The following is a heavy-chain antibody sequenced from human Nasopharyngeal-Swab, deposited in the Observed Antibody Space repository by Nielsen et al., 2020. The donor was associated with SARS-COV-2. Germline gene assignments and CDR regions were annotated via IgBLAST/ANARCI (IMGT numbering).Heavy chain of an antibody. CDR2: INPSGGST. CDR3: ARAEMRTTVTTYWNY. V-gene: IGHV1-46*01. J-gene: IGHJ4*02. CDR1: GYTFTSYY. Sequence: ASVKVSCKASGYTFTSYYMHWVRQAPGQGLEWMGTINPSGGSTSYAQKFQGRVTMTRDTSTSTVYMELSSLRSEDTAVYYCARAEMRTTVTTYWNYWGQGTLVTVSS. D-gene: IGHD4-17*01.